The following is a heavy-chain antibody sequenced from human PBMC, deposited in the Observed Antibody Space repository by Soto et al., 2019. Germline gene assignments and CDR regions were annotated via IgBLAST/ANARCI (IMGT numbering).Heavy chain of an antibody. V-gene: IGHV4-34*01. CDR3: ARGGGSYRFYYYYGMDV. CDR1: GRSFSGYY. CDR2: INHSGST. Sequence: SETRSLTCAVYGRSFSGYYWSWIRQPPGKGLEWIGEINHSGSTNYNPSLKSRVTISVDTSKNQFSLKLSSVTAADTAVYYCARGGGSYRFYYYYGMDVWGQGTTVTVSS. D-gene: IGHD3-16*02. J-gene: IGHJ6*02.